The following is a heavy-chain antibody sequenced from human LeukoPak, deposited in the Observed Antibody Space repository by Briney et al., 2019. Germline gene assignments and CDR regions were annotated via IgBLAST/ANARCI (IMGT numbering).Heavy chain of an antibody. Sequence: PGGSLRLSCAASGLTFSDYYMSWIRQAPGKGLEWVSYISSSGSTIYYADSVKGRFTISRDNAKNSLYLQMNSLRAEDTAVYYCARATVGDITIFGVVIDYWGQGTLVTVSS. CDR3: ARATVGDITIFGVVIDY. J-gene: IGHJ4*02. CDR2: ISSSGSTI. CDR1: GLTFSDYY. V-gene: IGHV3-11*04. D-gene: IGHD3-3*01.